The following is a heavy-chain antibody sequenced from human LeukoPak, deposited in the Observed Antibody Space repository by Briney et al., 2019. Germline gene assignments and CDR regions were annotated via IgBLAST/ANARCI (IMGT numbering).Heavy chain of an antibody. V-gene: IGHV4-59*01. D-gene: IGHD5-18*01. CDR3: ARRTATWPYYYYYMDV. Sequence: SETLSLTCTVSGGSISSYYWSWIRQPPGKGLEWIGYIYYSGSTNYNPSLKSRVTISVDTSKNQFSLKLSSVTAADTAVYYCARRTATWPYYYYYMDVWGKGTTVTVSS. J-gene: IGHJ6*03. CDR2: IYYSGST. CDR1: GGSISSYY.